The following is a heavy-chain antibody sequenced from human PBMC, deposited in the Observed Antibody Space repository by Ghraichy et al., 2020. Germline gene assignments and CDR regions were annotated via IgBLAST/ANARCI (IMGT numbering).Heavy chain of an antibody. CDR3: ARTGGTNYVDWYFDS. J-gene: IGHJ2*01. Sequence: SETLSLTCTVSSGSMSYYYWSWIRQPPGKGLEWIGYISYSGSATYNPSLKRPVTISVDTSKNQFSLKLSSVTAAVTAVYYCARTGGTNYVDWYFDSWGRCNLFTVSS. CDR2: ISYSGSA. D-gene: IGHD7-27*01. CDR1: SGSMSYYY. V-gene: IGHV4-59*01.